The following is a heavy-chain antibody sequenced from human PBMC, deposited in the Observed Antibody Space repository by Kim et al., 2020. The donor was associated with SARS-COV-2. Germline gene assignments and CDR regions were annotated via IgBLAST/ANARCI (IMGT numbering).Heavy chain of an antibody. CDR3: ARGKGGSGSPLDY. D-gene: IGHD3-10*01. CDR2: ISSSSSYI. J-gene: IGHJ4*02. Sequence: GGSLRLSCAASGFTFSSYSMNWVRQAPGKGLEWVSSISSSSSYIYYADSVKGRFTISRDNAKNSLYLQMNSLRAEDTAVYYCARGKGGSGSPLDYWGQGTLVTVSS. V-gene: IGHV3-21*01. CDR1: GFTFSSYS.